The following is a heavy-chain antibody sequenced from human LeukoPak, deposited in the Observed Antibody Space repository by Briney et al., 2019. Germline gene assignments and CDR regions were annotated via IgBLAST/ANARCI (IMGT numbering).Heavy chain of an antibody. CDR3: AKGFSDIVSTNNYFDF. D-gene: IGHD5/OR15-5a*01. CDR2: ITASGDST. J-gene: IGHJ4*02. V-gene: IGHV3-23*01. CDR1: GFPFSSYP. Sequence: GGSLRLSCAGSGFPFSSYPISWVRQPPGKGLEWVSAITASGDSTYSADSVKGRFTISRDNAKNSLYLQMNSLRAEDTALYYCAKGFSDIVSTNNYFDFWGQGTLVTVSS.